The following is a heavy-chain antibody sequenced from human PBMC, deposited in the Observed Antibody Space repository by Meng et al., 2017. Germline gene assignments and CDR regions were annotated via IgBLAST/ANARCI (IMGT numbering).Heavy chain of an antibody. V-gene: IGHV1-2*06. CDR3: AREIHSSSFRYFDY. CDR2: INPNSGGT. J-gene: IGHJ4*02. D-gene: IGHD6-13*01. CDR1: GYTFTGYY. Sequence: GQVVESGAEVKKPGASVKVSCKASGYTFTGYYMHWVRQASGQGLEWMGRINPNSGGTNYAQKFQGRVTMTRDTSISTAYMELSRLRSDDTAVYYCAREIHSSSFRYFDYWGQGTLVTVSS.